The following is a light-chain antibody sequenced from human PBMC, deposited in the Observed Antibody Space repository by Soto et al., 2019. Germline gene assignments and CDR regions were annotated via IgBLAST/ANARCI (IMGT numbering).Light chain of an antibody. V-gene: IGLV2-8*01. CDR3: SSYAGSNTR. CDR2: EVS. J-gene: IGLJ6*01. Sequence: QSALTQPPSASGSPGQSVTISCTGTSSDVGGYNFVSWYQQHPGKAPKLMMYEVSKRPSGVPDRFSGSKSGNTASLTVSGLQADDEADYYCSSYAGSNTRFGTGTKVTVL. CDR1: SSDVGGYNF.